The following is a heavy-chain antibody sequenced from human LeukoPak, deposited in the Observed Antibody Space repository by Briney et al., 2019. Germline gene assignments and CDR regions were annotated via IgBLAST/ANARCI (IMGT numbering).Heavy chain of an antibody. J-gene: IGHJ6*02. CDR1: GFTVSRNY. Sequence: RSGGSLTLSCAASGFTVSRNYMSWVRHAPGKGLEWVSVIYCVGSTYYAGSVQRRFTISRDNHKNTLYLQMNSLRAEDTAVYYCARGVPGTSAGAYYGMDIWGQGTTVTVSS. V-gene: IGHV3-66*01. CDR3: ARGVPGTSAGAYYGMDI. D-gene: IGHD4-23*01. CDR2: IYCVGST.